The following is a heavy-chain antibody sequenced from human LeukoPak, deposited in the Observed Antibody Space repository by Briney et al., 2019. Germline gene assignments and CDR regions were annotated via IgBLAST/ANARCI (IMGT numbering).Heavy chain of an antibody. V-gene: IGHV3-48*03. J-gene: IGHJ5*02. Sequence: GGSLRLSCVVSGFNFTNYEMNWVRQAPGKGLEWISYISSRGRTIYYSDSVKGRFTISRDNAKNSLYLQMNSLRAEDTAVYYCARGGSGWTWGQGTLVTVSS. CDR3: ARGGSGWT. CDR2: ISSRGRTI. CDR1: GFNFTNYE. D-gene: IGHD6-19*01.